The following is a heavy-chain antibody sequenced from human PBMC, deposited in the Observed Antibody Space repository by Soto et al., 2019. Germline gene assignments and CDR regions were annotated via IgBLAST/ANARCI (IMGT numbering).Heavy chain of an antibody. CDR2: ISSSSSYI. V-gene: IGHV3-21*01. Sequence: EVQLVESGGGLVQPGGSLRLSCAASGFTFSSYSMNWVRQAPGKGLEWVSSISSSSSYIYYADSVKGRFTMSRDNGKNSQYLQMNSLGAEDTAVYYCARASDGSYGYRYYYGMDVWGQGTTVTVSS. CDR3: ARASDGSYGYRYYYGMDV. D-gene: IGHD5-18*01. J-gene: IGHJ6*02. CDR1: GFTFSSYS.